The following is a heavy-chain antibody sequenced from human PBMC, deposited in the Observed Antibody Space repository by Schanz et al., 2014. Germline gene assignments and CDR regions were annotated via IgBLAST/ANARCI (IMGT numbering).Heavy chain of an antibody. J-gene: IGHJ6*02. CDR3: AKDPGFAVRGFQMDV. D-gene: IGHD3-10*01. Sequence: QVQLVESGGGVVQPGRSLRLSCAASGFTFSNYGLHWVRQAPGKGLEWVAFLRYDGINKYYADSVKGRFTISRDNSKNTLYLQMNSLRAEDTAVYYCAKDPGFAVRGFQMDVWGQGTMVAVSS. CDR2: LRYDGINK. V-gene: IGHV3-30*02. CDR1: GFTFSNYG.